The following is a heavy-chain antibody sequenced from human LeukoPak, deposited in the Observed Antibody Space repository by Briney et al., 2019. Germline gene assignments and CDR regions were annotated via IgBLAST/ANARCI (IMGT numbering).Heavy chain of an antibody. D-gene: IGHD5-12*01. J-gene: IGHJ4*02. Sequence: GGSLRLSCAASGFTFSSYWMSWVRQAPGKGLEWVGQISQDGSEKYFVDSVRGRFTFSRDNAKNSLYLQMNSLRAEDTAVYYCARDSFADIVAMMAFDYWGQGTLVTVSS. CDR2: ISQDGSEK. V-gene: IGHV3-7*01. CDR1: GFTFSSYW. CDR3: ARDSFADIVAMMAFDY.